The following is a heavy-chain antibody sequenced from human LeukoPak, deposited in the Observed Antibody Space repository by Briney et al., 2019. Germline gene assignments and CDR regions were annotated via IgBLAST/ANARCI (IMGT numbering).Heavy chain of an antibody. Sequence: GGSLRLSCAASGFTFSSYAMSWVRQAPGKGLEWVSTISGSGGSTYYADSVKGRFTISRDNSKNTLYLQMNSLRAEDTAVYYCAKDYSSSWAPYYMDVWGKGTTVTVSS. J-gene: IGHJ6*03. V-gene: IGHV3-23*01. D-gene: IGHD6-13*01. CDR1: GFTFSSYA. CDR2: ISGSGGST. CDR3: AKDYSSSWAPYYMDV.